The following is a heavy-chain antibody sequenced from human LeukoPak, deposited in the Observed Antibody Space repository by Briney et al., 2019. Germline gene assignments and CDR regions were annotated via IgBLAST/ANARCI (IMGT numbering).Heavy chain of an antibody. D-gene: IGHD1-26*01. V-gene: IGHV3-23*01. CDR2: ISNSGYNI. Sequence: PGGSLRLSCAASGFTFSSYGMSWIRQAPGKGLEWVSNISNSGYNIYYADSVKGRFTISRDNSADTVSLQMNSLRAEDTAVYYCAIHSGSYFIYHVRPWGQGTQVTLSS. J-gene: IGHJ5*02. CDR3: AIHSGSYFIYHVRP. CDR1: GFTFSSYG.